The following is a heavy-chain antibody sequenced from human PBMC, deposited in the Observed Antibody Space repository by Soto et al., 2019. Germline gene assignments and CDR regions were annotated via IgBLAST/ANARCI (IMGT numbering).Heavy chain of an antibody. V-gene: IGHV1-69*01. D-gene: IGHD6-13*01. CDR3: ARGLQLVFYSGY. Sequence: QVQLLQSGAEVKPPGSSVKVSCKASGGSFNSYTISWVRQAPGQGLEWLGGIIPIFGTPTYAQKFQGRVTITADESTNTAYLEFSSLRYEDTAVYDCARGLQLVFYSGYWGQGTLVIVS. CDR1: GGSFNSYT. CDR2: IIPIFGTP. J-gene: IGHJ4*02.